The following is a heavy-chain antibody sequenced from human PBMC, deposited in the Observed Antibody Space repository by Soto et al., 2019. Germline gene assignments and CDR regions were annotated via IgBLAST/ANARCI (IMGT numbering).Heavy chain of an antibody. Sequence: RASVKVSCKASGYTFTSYGISWVRQAPGQGLEWMGWISAYNGNTNYAQKLQGRVTMTTDTSTSTAYMELRSLRSDDTAVYYCARDSTGYYDSSGYYTGYYGMDVWGQGTTVTVSS. CDR2: ISAYNGNT. CDR3: ARDSTGYYDSSGYYTGYYGMDV. J-gene: IGHJ6*02. CDR1: GYTFTSYG. D-gene: IGHD3-22*01. V-gene: IGHV1-18*01.